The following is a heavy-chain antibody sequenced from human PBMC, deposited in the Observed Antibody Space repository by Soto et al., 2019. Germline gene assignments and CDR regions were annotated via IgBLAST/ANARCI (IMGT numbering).Heavy chain of an antibody. CDR3: AKTGYSSSRSYYYYGMDV. D-gene: IGHD6-13*01. Sequence: PGESLKISCKGSGYSFTSYWIGWVCQMPGKGLEWMGIIYPGDSDTRYSPSFQGQVTISADKSISTAYLQWSSLKASDTAMYYCAKTGYSSSRSYYYYGMDVWGQGTTVTVSS. J-gene: IGHJ6*02. CDR1: GYSFTSYW. CDR2: IYPGDSDT. V-gene: IGHV5-51*01.